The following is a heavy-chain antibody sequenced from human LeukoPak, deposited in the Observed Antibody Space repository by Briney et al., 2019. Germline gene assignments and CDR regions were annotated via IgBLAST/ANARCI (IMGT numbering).Heavy chain of an antibody. D-gene: IGHD3-16*01. J-gene: IGHJ6*02. CDR3: ARGGGLDV. V-gene: IGHV3-30-3*02. CDR1: GFTFSSYA. Sequence: GGSLRLSCAASGFTFSSYAMHWVRQAPGKGLEWVAVISYDGSNKYYADSVRGRFTISRDNAKNSLYLQMSNLRAEDTAVYFCARGGGLDVWGQGATVTVSS. CDR2: ISYDGSNK.